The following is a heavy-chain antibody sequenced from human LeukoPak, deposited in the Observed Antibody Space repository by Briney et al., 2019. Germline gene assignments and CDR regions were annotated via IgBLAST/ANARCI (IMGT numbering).Heavy chain of an antibody. J-gene: IGHJ5*02. CDR2: ISGSGGST. CDR1: GFTFSSYA. CDR3: AKALDYDFWSGYPGVDP. V-gene: IGHV3-23*01. D-gene: IGHD3-3*01. Sequence: GGSLRLSCAASGFTFSSYAMSWVRQAPGKGLEWVSAISGSGGSTYYADSVRGRFTISRDNSKNTLYLQMNSLRAEDTAVYYCAKALDYDFWSGYPGVDPWGQGTLVTVSS.